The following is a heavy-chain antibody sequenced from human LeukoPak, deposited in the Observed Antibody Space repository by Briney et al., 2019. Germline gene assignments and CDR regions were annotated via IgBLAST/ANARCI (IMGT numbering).Heavy chain of an antibody. CDR3: ARGGGDQLLNYFDY. CDR1: GGSFSGYY. D-gene: IGHD2-2*01. V-gene: IGHV4-34*01. CDR2: INHSGST. J-gene: IGHJ4*02. Sequence: SETLSLTCAVYGGSFSGYYWSWIRQPPGKGLEWIGEINHSGSTNYNPSLKSRVTISVDTSKNQFSLKLSSATAADTAVYYCARGGGDQLLNYFDYWGQGTLVTVSS.